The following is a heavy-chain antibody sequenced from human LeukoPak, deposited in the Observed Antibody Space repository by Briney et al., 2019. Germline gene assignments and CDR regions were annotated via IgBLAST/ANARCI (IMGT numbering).Heavy chain of an antibody. CDR1: GGTFSSYT. CDR3: ASPSTMIDHDAFDI. J-gene: IGHJ3*02. V-gene: IGHV1-69*02. D-gene: IGHD3-22*01. CDR2: IIPILGMA. Sequence: SVKVSCKASGGTFSSYTISWVRQAPGQGLEWMGRIIPILGMANYAQKFQGRVTITADKSTSTAYMELSSLRSEDTAVYYCASPSTMIDHDAFDIWGQGTMVTVSS.